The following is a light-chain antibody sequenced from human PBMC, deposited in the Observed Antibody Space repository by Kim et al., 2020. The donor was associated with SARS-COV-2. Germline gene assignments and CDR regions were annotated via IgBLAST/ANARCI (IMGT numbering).Light chain of an antibody. V-gene: IGKV3-20*01. CDR3: QQYGGAPPLT. J-gene: IGKJ4*01. CDR1: QSVNNNY. CDR2: AAS. Sequence: SPGERAPLSCRASQSVNNNYLAWYQRKPGQAPRLLIYAASNRATGIPDRFGGSGSGTDFTLTISRLEPEDFAVYYCQQYGGAPPLTFGGGTKVEI.